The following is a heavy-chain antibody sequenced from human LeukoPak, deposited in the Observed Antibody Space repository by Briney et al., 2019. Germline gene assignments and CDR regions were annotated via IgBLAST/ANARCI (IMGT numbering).Heavy chain of an antibody. Sequence: GASVKVSCKASGYTFTSYGINWVRQAPGQGLEWMGWISAYNGNTNYAQKFQGRVTVRTDTFTSTAYMELRSLRSGDTAVYYCARDGGEVVLAAKNRANFDYWGQGTLVTVSS. CDR2: ISAYNGNT. J-gene: IGHJ4*02. CDR3: ARDGGEVVLAAKNRANFDY. CDR1: GYTFTSYG. D-gene: IGHD2-2*01. V-gene: IGHV1-18*01.